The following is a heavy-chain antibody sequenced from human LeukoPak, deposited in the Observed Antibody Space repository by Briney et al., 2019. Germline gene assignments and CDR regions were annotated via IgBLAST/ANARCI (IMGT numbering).Heavy chain of an antibody. CDR3: ARVTWIGRDY. CDR1: GYTFTGYW. Sequence: ASVKVSCKAFGYTFTGYWMHWVRQAPGQGPEWMGVISPSGGSTIYAQKFKSRVTLTRDTSISTAYMELSRLRSDDTAVYYCARVTWIGRDYWGQGTLVTVSS. D-gene: IGHD3-10*01. CDR2: ISPSGGST. J-gene: IGHJ4*02. V-gene: IGHV1-46*01.